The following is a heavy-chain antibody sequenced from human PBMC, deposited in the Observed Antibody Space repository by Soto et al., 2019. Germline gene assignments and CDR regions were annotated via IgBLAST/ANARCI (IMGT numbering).Heavy chain of an antibody. Sequence: GGSLRLSCAASGFTFSSYWMSWVRQAPGKGLEWVANIKQDGSEKYYVDSVKGRFTISRDNAKNSLYLQMNSLRAEDTAVYYCARDWLSSSWPYYFDYWGQGTMVTVSS. CDR2: IKQDGSEK. D-gene: IGHD6-13*01. V-gene: IGHV3-7*01. CDR1: GFTFSSYW. J-gene: IGHJ4*02. CDR3: ARDWLSSSWPYYFDY.